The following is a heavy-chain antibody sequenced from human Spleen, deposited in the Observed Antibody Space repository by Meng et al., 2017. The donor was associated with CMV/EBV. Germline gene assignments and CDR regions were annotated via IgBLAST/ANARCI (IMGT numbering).Heavy chain of an antibody. Sequence: GYYWSWIRQNPGKGLEWIGYIYYSGSTYYNPSLKSRVTISVDTSKNQFSLKLSSVTAADTAVYYCAREAIVVVPAASYYYYYGMDVWGQGTTVTVSS. CDR2: IYYSGST. V-gene: IGHV4-31*02. CDR3: AREAIVVVPAASYYYYYGMDV. CDR1: GYY. D-gene: IGHD2-2*01. J-gene: IGHJ6*02.